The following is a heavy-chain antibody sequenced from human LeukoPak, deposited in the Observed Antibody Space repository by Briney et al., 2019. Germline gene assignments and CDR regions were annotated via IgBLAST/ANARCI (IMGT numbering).Heavy chain of an antibody. Sequence: GGSLRLSCVGSGFTFSVHWVRQVPGKGLEWLTFIRHDGTDQHYADSVRGRFTISRDNSKNTVYLQMNSLRPEDAALYYCAKDGNWASVSWGQGTLVTVSS. J-gene: IGHJ5*02. V-gene: IGHV3-30*02. D-gene: IGHD7-27*01. CDR2: IRHDGTDQ. CDR3: AKDGNWASVS. CDR1: GFTFS.